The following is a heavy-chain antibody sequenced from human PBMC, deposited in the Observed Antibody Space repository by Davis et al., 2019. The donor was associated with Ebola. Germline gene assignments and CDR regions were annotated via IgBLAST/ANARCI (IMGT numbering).Heavy chain of an antibody. J-gene: IGHJ4*02. D-gene: IGHD5-18*01. Sequence: GESLKISCVDSGFLFDTYAMSWVRQAPGKGLEWVSAISSTGGSTYFANSVRGRFTISRDNSKSTAYLQMNTLRVEDTAVYYCVPGTWIRGQGTLVTVSS. CDR2: ISSTGGST. CDR3: VPGTWI. V-gene: IGHV3-23*01. CDR1: GFLFDTYA.